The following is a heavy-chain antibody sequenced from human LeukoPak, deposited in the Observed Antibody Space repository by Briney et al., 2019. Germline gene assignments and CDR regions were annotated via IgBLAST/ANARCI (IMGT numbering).Heavy chain of an antibody. CDR3: ARGANWGSPDY. CDR2: IYYSGTT. V-gene: IGHV4-59*01. D-gene: IGHD7-27*01. Sequence: SETLSLTCTVSGGSISSYYWSWIRQPPGKGLEWIGYIYYSGTTSYNPSLKSRVTISLDTSKNQFSLKLSSVTAADTAVYYCARGANWGSPDYWGQGTLVTVSS. J-gene: IGHJ4*02. CDR1: GGSISSYY.